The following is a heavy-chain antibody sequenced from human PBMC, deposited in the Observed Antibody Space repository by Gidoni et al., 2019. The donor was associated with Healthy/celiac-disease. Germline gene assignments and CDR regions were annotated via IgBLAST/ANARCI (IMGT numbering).Heavy chain of an antibody. CDR2: IFSNDEK. V-gene: IGHV2-26*01. J-gene: IGHJ4*02. D-gene: IGHD3-22*01. CDR1: GFSLSNARMG. Sequence: QVTLKESGPVLVKPTETLTLTCTVSGFSLSNARMGVSWIRQPPGKDLAWLAHIFSNDEKSYRPSLKSGRTISKDTAKSQVVLTMTNMYPVDTATYYRARIPWGQYYYDSSGYSWAGGYYFDYWGQGTLVTVSS. CDR3: ARIPWGQYYYDSSGYSWAGGYYFDY.